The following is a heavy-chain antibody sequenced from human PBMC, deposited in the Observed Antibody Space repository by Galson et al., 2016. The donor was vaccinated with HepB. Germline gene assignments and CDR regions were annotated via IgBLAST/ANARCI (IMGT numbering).Heavy chain of an antibody. V-gene: IGHV3-23*01. CDR2: ISGSGAST. Sequence: SLRLSCAASGFTFSNYDMSWVRQAPGRGLEWVSGISGSGASTTYADSVKGRFTISGDNAKNSLYLQMNSLRVDDTAVYYCARLYGDVTLFDYWGQGTLVTVSS. D-gene: IGHD4-17*01. CDR3: ARLYGDVTLFDY. J-gene: IGHJ4*02. CDR1: GFTFSNYD.